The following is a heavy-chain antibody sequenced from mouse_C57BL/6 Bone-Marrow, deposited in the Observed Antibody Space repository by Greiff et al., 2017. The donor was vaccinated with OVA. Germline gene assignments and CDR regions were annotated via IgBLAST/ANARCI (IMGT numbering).Heavy chain of an antibody. Sequence: QVQLKQPGAELVKPGASVKMSCKASGYTFTSYWITWVKQRPGQGLEWIGDIYPGSGSTNYNEKFKSKATLTVDTSSSTAYMQLSSLTSEDAAVYYSARKTVVAPMDYWGQGTSVTVSS. CDR1: GYTFTSYW. CDR3: ARKTVVAPMDY. CDR2: IYPGSGST. D-gene: IGHD1-1*01. V-gene: IGHV1-55*01. J-gene: IGHJ4*01.